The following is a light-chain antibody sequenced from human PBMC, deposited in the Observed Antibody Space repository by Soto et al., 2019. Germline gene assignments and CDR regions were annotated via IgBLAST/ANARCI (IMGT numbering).Light chain of an antibody. V-gene: IGKV1-33*01. CDR2: DAS. Sequence: DIQMTQSPSSLSAIVGDRVTITCQASQDISNYLNWYQQKPGKAPKLLIYDASTLETGVPSRFSGGGSGTDFTFTISSLQPEDVATYYCQQYDNLLTFGGGSKVDIK. J-gene: IGKJ4*01. CDR3: QQYDNLLT. CDR1: QDISNY.